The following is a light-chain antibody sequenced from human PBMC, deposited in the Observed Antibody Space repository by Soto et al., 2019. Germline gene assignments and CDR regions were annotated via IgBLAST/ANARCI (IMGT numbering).Light chain of an antibody. J-gene: IGLJ1*01. CDR3: YSYAGRNLYV. V-gene: IGLV2-23*01. Sequence: QSALTQPASVSGSPGQSITISCTGTSSDVGGYNLVSWYQQHPGKAPKLMIYEGSQRPSGVSNRFSGSKSGNTASLTISGLQAEDEAAYYCYSYAGRNLYVFGTGTKVTVL. CDR2: EGS. CDR1: SSDVGGYNL.